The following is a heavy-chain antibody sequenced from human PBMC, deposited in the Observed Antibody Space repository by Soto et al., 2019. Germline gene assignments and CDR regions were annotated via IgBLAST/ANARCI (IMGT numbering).Heavy chain of an antibody. CDR2: VTASGGGT. V-gene: IGHV3-23*01. CDR1: GFIFNNYA. CDR3: AKALVPALTAKFGY. Sequence: PGGSLRLSCAASGFIFNNYAMTWVRQAPGKGLEWVSTVTASGGGTFYANSVKGRFNISRDNSRNTLHLQMSSLRVEDTALYYCAKALVPALTAKFGYWGQGTLVTVSS. D-gene: IGHD5-18*01. J-gene: IGHJ4*02.